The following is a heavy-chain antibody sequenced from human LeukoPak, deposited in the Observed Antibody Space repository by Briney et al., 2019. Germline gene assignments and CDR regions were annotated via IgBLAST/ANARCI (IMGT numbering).Heavy chain of an antibody. CDR1: GYTFTACY. V-gene: IGHV1-2*02. D-gene: IGHD3-16*01. CDR3: GLGGAAAVGRFDP. Sequence: ASVKVSCKASGYTFTACYMHWVRQAPGQGLEWMGWINPNNGGTNYAQKFQGRVTMTRDTSITTAYMELSSLRSDDTAVYYCGLGGAAAVGRFDPWGQGTLVTVSS. J-gene: IGHJ5*02. CDR2: INPNNGGT.